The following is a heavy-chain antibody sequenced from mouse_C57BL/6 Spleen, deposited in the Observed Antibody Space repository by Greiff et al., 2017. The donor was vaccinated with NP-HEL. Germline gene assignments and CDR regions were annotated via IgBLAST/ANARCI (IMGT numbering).Heavy chain of an antibody. J-gene: IGHJ3*01. CDR1: GFTFSDAW. D-gene: IGHD2-3*01. CDR3: TSMMVKRAWFAY. Sequence: EVKVEESGGGLVQPGGSMKLSCAASGFTFSDAWMDWVRQSPEKGLEWVAEIRNKANNHATYYAESVKGRFTISRDDSKSSVYLQMNSLRAEDTGIYYCTSMMVKRAWFAYWGQGTLVTVSA. V-gene: IGHV6-6*01. CDR2: IRNKANNHAT.